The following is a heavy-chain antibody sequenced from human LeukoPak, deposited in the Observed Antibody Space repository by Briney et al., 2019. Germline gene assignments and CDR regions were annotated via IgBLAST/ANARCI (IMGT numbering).Heavy chain of an antibody. CDR2: IIHSGSS. CDR3: ARGHSSVVTAIPYYFDY. V-gene: IGHV4-34*01. CDR1: GGSFSGYY. D-gene: IGHD2-21*02. J-gene: IGHJ4*02. Sequence: SETLSLTCAVYGGSFSGYYWSWIRQPPGKGLEWIGEIIHSGSSNYNPSLKSRVTISVDTSKNQVSLKLSSVTAADTAVFYCARGHSSVVTAIPYYFDYWGQGTLVTVSS.